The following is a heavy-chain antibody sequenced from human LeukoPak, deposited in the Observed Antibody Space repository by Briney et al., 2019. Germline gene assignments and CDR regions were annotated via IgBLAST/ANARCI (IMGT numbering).Heavy chain of an antibody. Sequence: GAFLRLSCAASGFTFSSYAMSWVRQAPGKGLEWVSAISGSGGSTYYADSVKGRFTISRDNSKNTLYLQMNSLRAEDTAVYYCAKIRYSSGWFSFDYWGQGTLVTVSS. CDR2: ISGSGGST. J-gene: IGHJ4*02. CDR3: AKIRYSSGWFSFDY. CDR1: GFTFSSYA. V-gene: IGHV3-23*01. D-gene: IGHD6-19*01.